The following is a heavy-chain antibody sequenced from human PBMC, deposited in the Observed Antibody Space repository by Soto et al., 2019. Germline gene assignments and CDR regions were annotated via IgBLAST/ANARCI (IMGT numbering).Heavy chain of an antibody. CDR1: GFTFSSFA. CDR2: IRGSGGST. Sequence: EVQLLESGGGLVQPGGSLRLSCATSGFTFSSFAMSWVRQSPGKGLEWISAIRGSGGSTYYADSVKGRFTISRDNSKNTLYLQMNSLRAEDTAVFYCAKLPTKYYFDSSGYYYVGHWGQGTLVTVSS. V-gene: IGHV3-23*01. D-gene: IGHD3-22*01. CDR3: AKLPTKYYFDSSGYYYVGH. J-gene: IGHJ1*01.